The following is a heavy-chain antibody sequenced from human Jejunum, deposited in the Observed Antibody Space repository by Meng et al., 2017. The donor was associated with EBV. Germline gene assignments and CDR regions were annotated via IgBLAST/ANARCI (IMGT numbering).Heavy chain of an antibody. Sequence: QITLKESGPTLVKPTQTLTPTFTFSGFSLSTSGVSVGWIRQPPGKALEWLALIYWDDDKRYSPSLKSRLTITKDTSKNQVVLTLTDIDPVDTATYYCAHRKPASLGFASWGQGALVTVSS. V-gene: IGHV2-5*02. CDR3: AHRKPASLGFAS. J-gene: IGHJ4*02. CDR1: GFSLSTSGVS. CDR2: IYWDDDK.